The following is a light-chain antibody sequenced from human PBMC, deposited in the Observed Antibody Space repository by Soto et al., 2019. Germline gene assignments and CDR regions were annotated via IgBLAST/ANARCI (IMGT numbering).Light chain of an antibody. CDR2: EVT. J-gene: IGLJ1*01. V-gene: IGLV2-14*01. CDR1: RSDVGAYNY. CDR3: SSFTSRFTFV. Sequence: QSALTQPASVSGSPGQSIAISCTGTRSDVGAYNYVSWYQQHPGKAPKLMTSEVTNRPSGVSDRFSGSKSGNTASLTISGLQAEDEADYYCSSFTSRFTFVFGTGTRSPS.